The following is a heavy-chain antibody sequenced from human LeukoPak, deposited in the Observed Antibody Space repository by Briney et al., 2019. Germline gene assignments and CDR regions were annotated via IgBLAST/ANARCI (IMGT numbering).Heavy chain of an antibody. CDR3: ARETPDSSGWD. CDR2: IKQDGSEK. J-gene: IGHJ4*02. Sequence: GGSLRLSCAASGFTFSSYWMSWVRQAPGKGLEWVANIKQDGSEKNYVDSVKGRLIISRDNAKNSLYLQMNSLRAEDTAVYYCARETPDSSGWDWGQGTLVTVSS. V-gene: IGHV3-7*01. CDR1: GFTFSSYW. D-gene: IGHD6-19*01.